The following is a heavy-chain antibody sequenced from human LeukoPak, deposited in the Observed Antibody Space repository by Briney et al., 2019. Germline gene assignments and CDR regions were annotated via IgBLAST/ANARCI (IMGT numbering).Heavy chain of an antibody. CDR3: TTDTWYSAGH. V-gene: IGHV3-7*03. Sequence: GGSLRLSCTVSGFIFSGSWMAWIRQAPGKGLEWVAIIKKDGSEKYYVDSMKGRFTISRDNAKNSLFLQMNSLRAEDTAIYYCTTDTWYSAGHWGQGTLVTVSS. CDR1: GFIFSGSW. D-gene: IGHD2-15*01. J-gene: IGHJ4*02. CDR2: IKKDGSEK.